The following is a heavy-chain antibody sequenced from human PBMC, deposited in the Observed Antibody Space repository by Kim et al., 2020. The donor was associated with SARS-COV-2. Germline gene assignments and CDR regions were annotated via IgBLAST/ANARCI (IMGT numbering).Heavy chain of an antibody. CDR1: GFTFSSYE. Sequence: GGSLRLSCAASGFTFSSYEMNWVRQAPGKGLEWVSYISSSGSTIYYADSVKGRFTISRDNAKNSLYLQMNSLRAEDTAVYYCARWVTKLQYYYYYYGMDVWGQGTTVTVSS. V-gene: IGHV3-48*03. J-gene: IGHJ6*02. D-gene: IGHD4-4*01. CDR3: ARWVTKLQYYYYYYGMDV. CDR2: ISSSGSTI.